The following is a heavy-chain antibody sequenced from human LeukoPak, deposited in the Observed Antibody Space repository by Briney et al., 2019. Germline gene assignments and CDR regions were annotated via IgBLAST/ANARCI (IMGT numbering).Heavy chain of an antibody. Sequence: SETLSLTCTVSGGSISSYYWSWIRQPPGKGLEWIGYIYYSGSTNYNPSLKSRVTISVDTSKNQFSLKLSSVTAADTAVYYCAGYSSGWYRTDYYYYGMDVWGQGTTVTVPS. V-gene: IGHV4-59*08. J-gene: IGHJ6*02. CDR1: GGSISSYY. D-gene: IGHD6-19*01. CDR3: AGYSSGWYRTDYYYYGMDV. CDR2: IYYSGST.